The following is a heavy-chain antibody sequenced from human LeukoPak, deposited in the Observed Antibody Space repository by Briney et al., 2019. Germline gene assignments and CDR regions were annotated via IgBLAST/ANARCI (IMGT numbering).Heavy chain of an antibody. CDR3: ARLSSHYGDYKVDP. CDR2: MNPHSGKT. V-gene: IGHV1-8*01. D-gene: IGHD4-17*01. J-gene: IGHJ5*02. CDR1: GYTFNNYD. Sequence: ASVKVSCKASGYTFNNYDINWVRQATGQGLEWMGWMNPHSGKTGYAQNFQGRVTMTRDTSISTAYMELRSLRSEDTAVYYCARLSSHYGDYKVDPWGQGTLVSVSS.